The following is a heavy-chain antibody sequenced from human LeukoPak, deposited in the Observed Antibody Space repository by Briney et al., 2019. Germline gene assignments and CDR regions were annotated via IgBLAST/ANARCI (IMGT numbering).Heavy chain of an antibody. Sequence: SETLSLTCTVSGGSISSYYWSWIRQPPGKGLEWIGFIFYSGTTNYKPSLNSRVTISVGTSKNQFSLKLSSVTAADTAVYYCARAPYFDFWTGYYFDYWGQGTLVTVSS. D-gene: IGHD3-3*01. V-gene: IGHV4-59*01. J-gene: IGHJ4*02. CDR1: GGSISSYY. CDR2: IFYSGTT. CDR3: ARAPYFDFWTGYYFDY.